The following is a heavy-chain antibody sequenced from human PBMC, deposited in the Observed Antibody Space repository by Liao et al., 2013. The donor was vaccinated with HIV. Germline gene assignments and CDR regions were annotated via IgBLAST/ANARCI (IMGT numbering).Heavy chain of an antibody. CDR3: ARDIVGGDAFDI. CDR2: IYTSGST. D-gene: IGHD1-26*01. Sequence: QVQLQESGPGLVKPSQTLSLTCTVSGASISSGTYFWSWVRQPAGKGLEWIGRIYTSGSTNYNPSLKSRVTISLDTSKNQISLKLSSVTAADTAVYYCARDIVGGDAFDIWGQGTMVTVSS. CDR1: GASISSGTYF. J-gene: IGHJ3*02. V-gene: IGHV4-61*02.